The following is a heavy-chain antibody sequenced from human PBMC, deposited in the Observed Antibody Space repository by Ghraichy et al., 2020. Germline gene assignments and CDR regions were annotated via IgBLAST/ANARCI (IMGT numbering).Heavy chain of an antibody. J-gene: IGHJ4*02. V-gene: IGHV4-30-4*01. CDR2: IYYSGST. Sequence: SETLSLTCTVSGGSISSGDYYWSWIRQPPGKGLEWIGYIYYSGSTHYNPSLKSRVTISVDTSKNQFSLKLSSVTAADTAVYYCARGVGTDYYDSSGYYTDDYWGQGTLVTVSS. D-gene: IGHD3-22*01. CDR3: ARGVGTDYYDSSGYYTDDY. CDR1: GGSISSGDYY.